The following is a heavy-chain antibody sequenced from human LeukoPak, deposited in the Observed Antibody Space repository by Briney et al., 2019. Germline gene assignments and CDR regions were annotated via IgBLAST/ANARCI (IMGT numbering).Heavy chain of an antibody. J-gene: IGHJ4*02. V-gene: IGHV4-59*12. CDR3: ARDLAVAATGNFDY. CDR2: TYDRGGT. CDR1: GGSINNYY. D-gene: IGHD2-15*01. Sequence: SETLSLTCTISGGSINNYYWNWIRQPPGKGLEWIGYTYDRGGTSYNPSLESRVTISVDKSKNQFSLKLSSVTAADTAVYYCARDLAVAATGNFDYWGQGTLVTVSS.